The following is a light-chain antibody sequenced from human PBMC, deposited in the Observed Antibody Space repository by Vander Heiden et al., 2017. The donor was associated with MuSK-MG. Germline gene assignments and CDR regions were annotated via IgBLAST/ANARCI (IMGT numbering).Light chain of an antibody. Sequence: QSALTQPPSASGSPGQSVTISCTGTSSESGDYNFVAWYQVLPGKAPKVMMYEVSKRPSGVPNRFSGSKSGNTASLTVSGLQAEDEADYYCSSYGGSNNVLFGGGTKLTVL. CDR1: SSESGDYNF. V-gene: IGLV2-8*01. CDR2: EVS. CDR3: SSYGGSNNVL. J-gene: IGLJ2*01.